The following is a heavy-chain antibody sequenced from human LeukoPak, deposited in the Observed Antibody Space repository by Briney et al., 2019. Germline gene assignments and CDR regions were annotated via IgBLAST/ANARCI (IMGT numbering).Heavy chain of an antibody. CDR1: GGSISSYY. D-gene: IGHD1-26*01. V-gene: IGHV4-59*01. Sequence: SETLSLTCTVSGGSISSYYWSWIRQPPGKGLEWIGYIYYSGSTNYNPSLKSRVTISVDTSKNQFSLKLSSVTAADTAVYYCARAYGDALIVGATTQTLFDYWGQGTLVTVSS. CDR3: ARAYGDALIVGATTQTLFDY. J-gene: IGHJ4*02. CDR2: IYYSGST.